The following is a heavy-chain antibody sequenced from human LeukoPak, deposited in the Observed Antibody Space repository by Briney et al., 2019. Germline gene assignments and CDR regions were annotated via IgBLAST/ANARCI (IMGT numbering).Heavy chain of an antibody. CDR1: GGSFSGYY. D-gene: IGHD3-22*01. CDR3: ATLGRYDSSGYHFDY. Sequence: SETLSLTCAVYGGSFSGYYWSWIRQPPGKGLEWIGEVNHSGSTNYNPSLKSRVTIPVDTSKNQFSLKLSSVTAADTAVYYCATLGRYDSSGYHFDYWGQGTLVTVSS. V-gene: IGHV4-34*01. CDR2: VNHSGST. J-gene: IGHJ4*02.